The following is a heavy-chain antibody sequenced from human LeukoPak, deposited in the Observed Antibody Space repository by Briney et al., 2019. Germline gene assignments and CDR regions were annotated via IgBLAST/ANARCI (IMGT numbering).Heavy chain of an antibody. J-gene: IGHJ3*02. Sequence: ASVKVSCKVSGYTLTELSMHWVRQAPGKGLEWMGGFDPEDGETTYAQKFQGRVTMTEDTSTDTAYMELSSLRSEDTAVYYCACEVLRYFDWFRNRDAFDIWGQGTMVTVSS. D-gene: IGHD3-9*01. V-gene: IGHV1-24*01. CDR2: FDPEDGET. CDR1: GYTLTELS. CDR3: ACEVLRYFDWFRNRDAFDI.